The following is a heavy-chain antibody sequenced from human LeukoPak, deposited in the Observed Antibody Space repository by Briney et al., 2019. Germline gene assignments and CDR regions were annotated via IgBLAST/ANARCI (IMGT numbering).Heavy chain of an antibody. J-gene: IGHJ3*01. Sequence: ASVNVSCKASGYTFTSYDINWVRQATGQGLEWMGWMNPNSHNTGYAQKFQGRVTMTWNTSISTAYMELSSLRSEDTAVYYCARGGLRYFSDWGQGTMVTVSS. CDR1: GYTFTSYD. D-gene: IGHD3-9*01. CDR2: MNPNSHNT. CDR3: ARGGLRYFSD. V-gene: IGHV1-8*01.